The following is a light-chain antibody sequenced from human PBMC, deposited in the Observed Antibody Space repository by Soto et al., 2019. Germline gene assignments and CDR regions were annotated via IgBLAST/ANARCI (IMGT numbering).Light chain of an antibody. J-gene: IGKJ2*01. V-gene: IGKV1-5*03. CDR3: QQYNAHPYT. CDR1: QSIHSW. Sequence: DFQMTQSPSTLSASVGDRVTITCRASQSIHSWVAWYQQKPGTSPTLLIYRASTLQSGVPSRFAGSGSGTEFTLTINNLQPDDYASYFCQQYNAHPYTFGQGTKLEIK. CDR2: RAS.